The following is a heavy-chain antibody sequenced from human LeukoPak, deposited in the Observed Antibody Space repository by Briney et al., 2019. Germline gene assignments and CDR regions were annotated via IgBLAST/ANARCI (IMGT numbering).Heavy chain of an antibody. Sequence: PGGSLRLSCAASGFTFSSYSMNWVRQAPGKGLEWVSYISSSSSTIYYADSVKGRFTISRDNAKNSLYLQMNSLRAEDTAVYYCARTGLYYDFWSGYLPSDAFDIWGQGTMVTVSS. CDR2: ISSSSSTI. CDR1: GFTFSSYS. J-gene: IGHJ3*02. V-gene: IGHV3-48*01. D-gene: IGHD3-3*01. CDR3: ARTGLYYDFWSGYLPSDAFDI.